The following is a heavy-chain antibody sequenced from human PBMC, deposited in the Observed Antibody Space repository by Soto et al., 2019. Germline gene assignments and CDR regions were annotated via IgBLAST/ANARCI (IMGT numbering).Heavy chain of an antibody. V-gene: IGHV1-46*01. CDR1: GYTFTTYY. Sequence: QVQLVQSGAEVKKPGASVKVSCETSGYTFTTYYMHWVRRAPGQGLEWMGMINTSGGSTSYAQKFQGRVTMPRDTSTRTIYMELSSLRRDDTAIYYCARRAYNYANMDVWGQGTTVTVSS. CDR2: INTSGGST. D-gene: IGHD5-18*01. CDR3: ARRAYNYANMDV. J-gene: IGHJ6*02.